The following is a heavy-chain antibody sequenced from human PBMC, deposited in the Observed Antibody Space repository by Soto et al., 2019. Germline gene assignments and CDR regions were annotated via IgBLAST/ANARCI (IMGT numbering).Heavy chain of an antibody. CDR2: IDPSDSYT. CDR1: GYSFTSYW. D-gene: IGHD6-13*01. J-gene: IGHJ6*02. CDR3: ARGNSSSWYYYYGMDV. Sequence: GESLKISCKGSGYSFTSYWISWVRQMPGKGLEWMGRIDPSDSYTNYSPSFQGRVTISADKSISTAYLQWSSLKASDTAMYYCARGNSSSWYYYYGMDVWGQGTTVTVSS. V-gene: IGHV5-10-1*01.